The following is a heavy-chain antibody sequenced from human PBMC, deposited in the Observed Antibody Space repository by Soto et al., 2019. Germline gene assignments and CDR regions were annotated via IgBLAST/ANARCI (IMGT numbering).Heavy chain of an antibody. CDR2: IYYSGST. CDR1: GGSISSGGYY. J-gene: IGHJ5*02. CDR3: ARDMGYTAMAWGWFDP. V-gene: IGHV4-31*03. Sequence: SETLSLTCTVSGGSISSGGYYWSWIRQHPGKGLEWIGYIYYSGSTYYNPSLKSRVTISVDTSKNQFSLKLSSVTAADTAVYYCARDMGYTAMAWGWFDPWGQGTLVTVSS. D-gene: IGHD5-18*01.